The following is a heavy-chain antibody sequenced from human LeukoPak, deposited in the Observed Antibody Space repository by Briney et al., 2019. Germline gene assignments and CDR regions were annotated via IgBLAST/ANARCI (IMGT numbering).Heavy chain of an antibody. J-gene: IGHJ4*02. D-gene: IGHD3-9*01. Sequence: GGSLRLSCAGSGFTFSSYGMSWVRHAPGKGLEWVSAISGSGGSTYYADSVKGRFTISRDNSKNTLYLQMNSLRAEDTAVYYCAKWLGVDYDILTGYYPTPLFDYWGQGTPVTVSS. CDR3: AKWLGVDYDILTGYYPTPLFDY. CDR1: GFTFSSYG. CDR2: ISGSGGST. V-gene: IGHV3-23*01.